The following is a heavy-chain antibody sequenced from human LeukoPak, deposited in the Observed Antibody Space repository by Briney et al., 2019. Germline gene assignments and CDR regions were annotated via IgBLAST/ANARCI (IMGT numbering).Heavy chain of an antibody. J-gene: IGHJ4*02. CDR3: AKDRPTVYSSSWLHFLDS. CDR1: GYSISSDYY. D-gene: IGHD6-13*01. CDR2: IYHSGST. V-gene: IGHV4-38-2*02. Sequence: PSETLSLTCTVSGYSISSDYYWGWIRQPPGKGLEWIGSIYHSGSTYYNPSLKSRVTISVDTSKNQFSLKLRSVTAADTAVYYCAKDRPTVYSSSWLHFLDSWGQGTLVTVSS.